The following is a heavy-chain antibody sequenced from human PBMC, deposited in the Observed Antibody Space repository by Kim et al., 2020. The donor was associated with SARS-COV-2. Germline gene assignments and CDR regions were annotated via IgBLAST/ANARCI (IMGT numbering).Heavy chain of an antibody. CDR1: GFTFSSYW. Sequence: GGSLRLSCAASGFTFSSYWMSWVRQAPGKGLEWVANIKQDGSEKYYVDSVKGRFTISRDNAKNPLYLQMNSLRAEDTAVYYCARGRIRSIAVAGTGYMDGWGAGATVTVSS. V-gene: IGHV3-7*04. J-gene: IGHJ6*03. D-gene: IGHD6-19*01. CDR3: ARGRIRSIAVAGTGYMDG. CDR2: IKQDGSEK.